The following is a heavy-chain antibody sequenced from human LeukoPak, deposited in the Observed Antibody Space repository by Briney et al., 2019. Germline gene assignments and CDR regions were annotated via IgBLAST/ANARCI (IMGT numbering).Heavy chain of an antibody. CDR1: GYTFTSYG. CDR3: ARLAARPHYYYYGMDV. D-gene: IGHD6-6*01. Sequence: ASVKVSCKASGYTFTSYGISWVRQAPGQGLEWMGWISAHNGNTNYAQKLQGRVTMTTDTSTSTAYMELRSLRSDDTAVYYCARLAARPHYYYYGMDVWGQGTTVTVSS. CDR2: ISAHNGNT. J-gene: IGHJ6*02. V-gene: IGHV1-18*01.